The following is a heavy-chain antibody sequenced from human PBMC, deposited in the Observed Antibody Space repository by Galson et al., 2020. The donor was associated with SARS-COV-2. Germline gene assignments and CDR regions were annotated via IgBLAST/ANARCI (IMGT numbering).Heavy chain of an antibody. D-gene: IGHD3-3*01. CDR3: ARADDFWSGYHYYYYLYV. J-gene: IGHJ6*03. V-gene: IGHV3-13*01. Sequence: EASLRLSCAASGFTFSSYDMHWVRQATRKGLEWVSAIGTAGDTHYPGSVKGRSTISRENAKNSLYLQMHSLRAGETAVYYCARADDFWSGYHYYYYLYVWGKGTTVTVSS. CDR1: GFTFSSYD. CDR2: IGTAGDT.